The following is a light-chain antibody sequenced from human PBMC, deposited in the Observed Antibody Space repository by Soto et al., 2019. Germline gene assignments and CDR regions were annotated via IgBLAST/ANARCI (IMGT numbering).Light chain of an antibody. V-gene: IGKV3-20*01. J-gene: IGKJ4*01. CDR2: DAS. CDR1: QSVGNNN. CDR3: QQYGSTPLT. Sequence: ESVLTQSPGTLSLSPGERATLSCRASQSVGNNNLAWYQQKPGQAPRFLIYDASSRATGIPDRFSGSGSGTDFTLTISRLEPEDFAVYYCQQYGSTPLTFGGGTKVEIK.